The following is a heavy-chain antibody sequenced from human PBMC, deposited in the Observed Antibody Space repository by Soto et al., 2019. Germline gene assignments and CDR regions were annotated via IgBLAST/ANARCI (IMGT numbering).Heavy chain of an antibody. CDR3: ARGSEGTHFDY. V-gene: IGHV4-34*01. J-gene: IGHJ4*02. CDR1: GGSFSGYY. D-gene: IGHD1-7*01. CDR2: INHSGST. Sequence: PSETLSLTCAVYGGSFSGYYWSWIRQPPGKGLEWIGEINHSGSTNYNPSLKSRVTISVDTSKNQFSLKLSSVTAADTAVYYCARGSEGTHFDYWGQGTLVPVSS.